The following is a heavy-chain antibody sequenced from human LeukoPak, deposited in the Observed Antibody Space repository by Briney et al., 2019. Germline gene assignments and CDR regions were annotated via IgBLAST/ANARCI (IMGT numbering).Heavy chain of an antibody. V-gene: IGHV1-2*02. D-gene: IGHD2-15*01. CDR2: INPNSGGT. J-gene: IGHJ6*02. CDR1: GYTFTGYY. CDR3: ARDKLERCSGGSCYSGYYYYGMDV. Sequence: ASVKVSCKASGYTFTGYYMHWVRQAPGQGLEWMGWINPNSGGTNYAQKFQGRVTMTRDTSISTAYMELSRLRSDDTAVYYCARDKLERCSGGSCYSGYYYYGMDVWGQGTTVTVS.